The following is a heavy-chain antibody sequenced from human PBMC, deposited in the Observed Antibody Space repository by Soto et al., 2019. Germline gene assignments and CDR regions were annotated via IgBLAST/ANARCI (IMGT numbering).Heavy chain of an antibody. Sequence: SQTLSLTCAISGDSVSSNTAAWNWVRSSPTRGLEWLGRTYYRSNWRHDYAVSVKSRITVNPDTSKNHFSLQLNSVTPDDTAVYYCARGVAGTGFDLWGQGTLVTVSS. D-gene: IGHD6-19*01. CDR3: ARGVAGTGFDL. CDR1: GDSVSSNTAA. V-gene: IGHV6-1*01. CDR2: TYYRSNWRH. J-gene: IGHJ4*02.